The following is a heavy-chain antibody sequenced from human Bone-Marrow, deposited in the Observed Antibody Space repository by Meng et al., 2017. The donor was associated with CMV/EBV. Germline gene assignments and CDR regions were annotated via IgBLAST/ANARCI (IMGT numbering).Heavy chain of an antibody. J-gene: IGHJ4*02. V-gene: IGHV5-51*01. CDR1: GYSFTSYW. CDR2: IYPGDSDT. D-gene: IGHD1-26*01. Sequence: KVSCKGSGYSFTSYWIGWVRQMPGKGLEWMGIIYPGDSDTRYSPSFQGQVTTSADKSISTAYLQWSSLKASDTAMYYCARHSLWELHIDYWGQGTLVTVSS. CDR3: ARHSLWELHIDY.